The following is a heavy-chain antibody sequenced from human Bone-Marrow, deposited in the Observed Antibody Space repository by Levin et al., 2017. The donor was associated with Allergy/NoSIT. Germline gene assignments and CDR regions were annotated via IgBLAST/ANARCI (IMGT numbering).Heavy chain of an antibody. CDR3: AKALTGVVVPRFPDH. V-gene: IGHV3-30*18. Sequence: GGSLRLSCAVSGFSLTTYGIHWVRQAPGKGLEWVATMSPDGSHTYFLDSVKGRFSISRDDSKNTLYLHMNSLRPEDTAVYFCAKALTGVVVPRFPDHWGQGTLVTVSS. CDR1: GFSLTTYG. D-gene: IGHD2-15*01. J-gene: IGHJ4*02. CDR2: MSPDGSHT.